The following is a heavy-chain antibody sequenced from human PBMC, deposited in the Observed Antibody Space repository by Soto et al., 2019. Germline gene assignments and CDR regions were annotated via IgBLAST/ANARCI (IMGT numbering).Heavy chain of an antibody. CDR2: VNPILSMS. J-gene: IGHJ4*02. D-gene: IGHD3-10*01. V-gene: IGHV1-69*02. CDR3: ASSYGSGYRAFDY. Sequence: QVQLVQSGAEVKRPGSSVKVSCKASGDTFNFYSINWVRQAPGVGLEWVGRVNPILSMSNYAQRFQGRVTMTADKSTSTAYMELRSLRSEVTAIYYCASSYGSGYRAFDYWGQGALVTVSS. CDR1: GDTFNFYS.